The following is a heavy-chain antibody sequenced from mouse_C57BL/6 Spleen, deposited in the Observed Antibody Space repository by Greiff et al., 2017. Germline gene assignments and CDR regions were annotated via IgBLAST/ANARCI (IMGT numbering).Heavy chain of an antibody. J-gene: IGHJ2*01. Sequence: VQLQQSGPELVKPGASVKLSCKASGYTFTSYDINWVQQRPGQGLEWIGRIYPRDGSTKYNEKFKGKATLTVDTSSSTAYMELHSLTSEDSAVYFWRRDFDYWGQGTTLTVSS. CDR3: RRDFDY. CDR1: GYTFTSYD. V-gene: IGHV1-85*01. CDR2: IYPRDGST.